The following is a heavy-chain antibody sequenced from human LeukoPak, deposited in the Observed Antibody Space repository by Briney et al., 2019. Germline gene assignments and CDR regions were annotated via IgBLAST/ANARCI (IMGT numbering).Heavy chain of an antibody. Sequence: GGSLRLSCAASGFAFSTYAMNWVRQAPGKGLEWVSYISTSGLTIYYADSAKGRFTVSRDNAKNSLYLQMNNLRAEDTAVYYCARGLLGPPWGQGTLVTVSS. CDR2: ISTSGLTI. CDR1: GFAFSTYA. V-gene: IGHV3-48*03. J-gene: IGHJ5*02. CDR3: ARGLLGPP. D-gene: IGHD2-21*02.